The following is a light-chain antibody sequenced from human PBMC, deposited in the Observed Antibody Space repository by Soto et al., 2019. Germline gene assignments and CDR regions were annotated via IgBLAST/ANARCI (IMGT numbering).Light chain of an antibody. V-gene: IGKV1-12*01. Sequence: DIQMTQSPSSVSTSLGDRVTITCRASQDISSWLAWYQRRPGKAPKLLIYAASSLQTGVPSRFSGSGSRTYFTLTINSLQPEDFATYYCQQTDSFPWTFGQGTKVESK. CDR1: QDISSW. CDR2: AAS. J-gene: IGKJ1*01. CDR3: QQTDSFPWT.